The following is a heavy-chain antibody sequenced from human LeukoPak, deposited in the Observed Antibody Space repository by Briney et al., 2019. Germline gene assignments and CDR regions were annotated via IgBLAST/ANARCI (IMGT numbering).Heavy chain of an antibody. Sequence: EASVKVSYKASGYTFTSYGISWVRQAPGQGLEWMGWISAYNGNTNYAQKLQGRVTMTTDTSTSTAYMELRSLRSDDTAVYYCARRIGGSSGYYSNYYYYYGMDVWGQGTTVTVSS. D-gene: IGHD3-22*01. CDR1: GYTFTSYG. V-gene: IGHV1-18*01. CDR2: ISAYNGNT. J-gene: IGHJ6*02. CDR3: ARRIGGSSGYYSNYYYYYGMDV.